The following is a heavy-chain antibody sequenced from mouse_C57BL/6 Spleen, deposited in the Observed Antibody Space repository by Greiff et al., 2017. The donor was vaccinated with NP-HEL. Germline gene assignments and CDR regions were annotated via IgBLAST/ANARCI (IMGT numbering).Heavy chain of an antibody. CDR3: ARRVYGYDWYFDV. Sequence: QVQLQQSGAELVRPGSSVKLSCKASGYTFTSYWMHWVKQRPIQGLEWIGNIDPSDSETHYNQKFKDKATLTVDKSSSTAYMQLSSLTSEDSAVYYCARRVYGYDWYFDVWGTGTTVTVSS. CDR1: GYTFTSYW. D-gene: IGHD2-2*01. CDR2: IDPSDSET. J-gene: IGHJ1*03. V-gene: IGHV1-52*01.